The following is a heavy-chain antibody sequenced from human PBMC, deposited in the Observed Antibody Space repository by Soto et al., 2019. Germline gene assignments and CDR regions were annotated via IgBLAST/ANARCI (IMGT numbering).Heavy chain of an antibody. CDR2: INAGNGNT. CDR3: ARAVAVPADFDY. V-gene: IGHV1-3*01. CDR1: GYTFTGYA. D-gene: IGHD6-19*01. J-gene: IGHJ4*02. Sequence: SVKVSCKASGYTFTGYAMHWVRQAPGQRLEWMGWINAGNGNTKYSQKFQGRVTITRDTSASIAYMELSSLRSEDTAVYYCARAVAVPADFDYWGQGTLVTVSS.